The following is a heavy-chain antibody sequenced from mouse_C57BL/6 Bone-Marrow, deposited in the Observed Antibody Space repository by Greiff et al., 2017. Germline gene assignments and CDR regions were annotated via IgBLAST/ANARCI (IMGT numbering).Heavy chain of an antibody. J-gene: IGHJ4*01. D-gene: IGHD3-2*02. CDR2: INPGSGGT. V-gene: IGHV1-54*01. CDR1: GYAFTNYL. CDR3: ARGQATAMDY. Sequence: VQLQQSGAELVRPGTSVKVSCKASGYAFTNYLIEWVKQRPGQGLEWIGVINPGSGGTNYNEKFKGKGTLTADKSSSTAYMQLSSLTSEDSAVYFCARGQATAMDYWGQGTSVTVSS.